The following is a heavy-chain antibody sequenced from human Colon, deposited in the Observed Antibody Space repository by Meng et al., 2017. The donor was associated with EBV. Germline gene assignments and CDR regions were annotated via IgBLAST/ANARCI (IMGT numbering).Heavy chain of an antibody. CDR1: GFTFSNYA. D-gene: IGHD3-10*01. Sequence: VHPLESGGGLVQPGGSLSPSCAAFGFTFSNYAMSWVRQAPGKGLEWVSGISGSGDDTWYADSVKGRFTISRDNSKNTLYLQLNSLSAEDTATYYCAKRVTTGITWAFDYWGQGALVTVSS. CDR3: AKRVTTGITWAFDY. CDR2: ISGSGDDT. V-gene: IGHV3-23*01. J-gene: IGHJ4*02.